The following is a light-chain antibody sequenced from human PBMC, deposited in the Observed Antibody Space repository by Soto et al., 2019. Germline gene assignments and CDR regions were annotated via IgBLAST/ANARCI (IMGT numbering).Light chain of an antibody. CDR2: GTS. V-gene: IGKV3-20*01. CDR3: QQYGGLPRT. Sequence: EIVLTQSPGTLSLSPGERATLSCRASQSVSSSYLAWFQQKPGQAPRLLIYGTSNRATGIPDRFSGSGSGTDFTLSISRLEPEDFAVYYCQQYGGLPRTFGQGTKVEIK. J-gene: IGKJ1*01. CDR1: QSVSSSY.